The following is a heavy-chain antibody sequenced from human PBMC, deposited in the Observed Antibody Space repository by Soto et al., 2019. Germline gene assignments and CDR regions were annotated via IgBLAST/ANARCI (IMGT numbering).Heavy chain of an antibody. J-gene: IGHJ5*02. CDR2: INSDGSST. D-gene: IGHD6-13*01. CDR1: GFTFSSYW. Sequence: PGGSLRLSCAASGFTFSSYWMHWVRQAPGKGLVWVSRINSDGSSTSYADSVKGRFTISRDNAKNTLYLQMNSLTAEDTAVYYCAKQQHSSCWIHNWFDPWGQGTRVTVSS. CDR3: AKQQHSSCWIHNWFDP. V-gene: IGHV3-74*01.